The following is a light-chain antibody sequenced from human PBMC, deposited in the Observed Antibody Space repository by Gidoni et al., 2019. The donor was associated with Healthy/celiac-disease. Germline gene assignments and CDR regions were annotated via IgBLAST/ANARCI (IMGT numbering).Light chain of an antibody. CDR2: GAS. CDR1: QSVSSN. Sequence: EIGMPQSPATLSVSPGERATLSCRASQSVSSNLAWYQQKPGQAPRLLIYGASTRATGIPARFSGSGSGTEFTLTISSLQSEDFAVYYCQQYNNWPPAFGQGTKVEIK. V-gene: IGKV3-15*01. CDR3: QQYNNWPPA. J-gene: IGKJ1*01.